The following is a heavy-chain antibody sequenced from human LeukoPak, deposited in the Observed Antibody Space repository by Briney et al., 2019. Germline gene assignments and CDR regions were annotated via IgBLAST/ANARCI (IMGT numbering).Heavy chain of an antibody. CDR1: GPSIITTNYY. Sequence: SDTLSLICTVSGPSIITTNYYWGWIRQPPGKGLEWIGSISYSGNAYYNPSLRSRLSISMDASKNQFSLKVRSVTAADTAVYYCARNLGQTWGTVTTDLWYFDHWGQGTLVPVSS. J-gene: IGHJ4*02. D-gene: IGHD4-11*01. V-gene: IGHV4-39*01. CDR2: ISYSGNA. CDR3: ARNLGQTWGTVTTDLWYFDH.